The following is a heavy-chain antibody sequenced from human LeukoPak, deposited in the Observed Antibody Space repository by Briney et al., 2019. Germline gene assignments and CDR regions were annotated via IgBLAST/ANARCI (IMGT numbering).Heavy chain of an antibody. V-gene: IGHV1-18*01. D-gene: IGHD3-10*01. CDR1: GYTFTSYG. J-gene: IGHJ3*02. Sequence: GASVKVSCKASGYTFTSYGISWVRQAPGQGLEWMGWISAYNGNTNYAQKLQGRVTMTTDTSTSTAYMELRSLRSDDTAVYYCAREVRGVIIGPVDDAFDIWGQGTMVTVSS. CDR3: AREVRGVIIGPVDDAFDI. CDR2: ISAYNGNT.